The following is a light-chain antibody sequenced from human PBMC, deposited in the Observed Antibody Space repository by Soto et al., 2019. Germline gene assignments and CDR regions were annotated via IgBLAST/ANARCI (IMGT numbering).Light chain of an antibody. J-gene: IGKJ4*01. Sequence: DIVMTQSPLSLPVTPGEPASISCRSSQSLLHSNVYNYLDCYLQKPGQSPQLLIYLGSNRASGVPDRFSGSGSGTDFTLKISRVEAEDVGVYYCMQALQTPLTFGGGTKVEIK. CDR1: QSLLHSNVYNY. CDR3: MQALQTPLT. CDR2: LGS. V-gene: IGKV2-28*01.